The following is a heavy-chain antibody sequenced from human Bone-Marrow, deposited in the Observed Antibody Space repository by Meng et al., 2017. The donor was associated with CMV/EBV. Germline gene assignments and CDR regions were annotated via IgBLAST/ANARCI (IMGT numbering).Heavy chain of an antibody. CDR2: ISYDGSNK. CDR1: GFTFSSYA. CDR3: AGGTNGFDY. V-gene: IGHV3-30*04. Sequence: GESLKISCAASGFTFSSYAMHWVRQAPGKGLEWVAVISYDGSNKYYADSVKGRFTISRDNSKNTLYLQMNSLRAEDTAVYYCAGGTNGFDYWGQGTLVTVSS. D-gene: IGHD2-8*01. J-gene: IGHJ4*02.